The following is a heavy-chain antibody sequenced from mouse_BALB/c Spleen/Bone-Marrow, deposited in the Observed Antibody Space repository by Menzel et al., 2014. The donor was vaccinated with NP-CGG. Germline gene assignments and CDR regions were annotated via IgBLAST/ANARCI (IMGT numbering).Heavy chain of an antibody. D-gene: IGHD2-4*01. CDR1: NYSFTEYF. CDR3: GRVSLSTMIITY. CDR2: INPYNGDT. Sequence: EVQRVESGPELVKPGASVKISCKASNYSFTEYFMNWVKQSHGKSLEWIGRINPYNGDTFYNQKFKDKATLTVDRSSSTAHMELLSLTSDDSAVYYCGRVSLSTMIITYWGQGTLVTVSA. J-gene: IGHJ3*01. V-gene: IGHV1-37*01.